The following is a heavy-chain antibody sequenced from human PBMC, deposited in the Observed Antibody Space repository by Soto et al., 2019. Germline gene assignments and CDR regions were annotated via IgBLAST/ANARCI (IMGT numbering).Heavy chain of an antibody. Sequence: EVQLVESGGGLVQPGGSLRLSCAASGFSFNAYYMTWVRQAPGRGLEWVASIKSDGSEQYYVDSVKGRFTISRDNAKNSRYLQMNILRAGDTGLYYSSRENWFQDYWGQGTLVIVSS. CDR3: SRENWFQDY. J-gene: IGHJ4*02. D-gene: IGHD3-10*01. V-gene: IGHV3-7*03. CDR2: IKSDGSEQ. CDR1: GFSFNAYY.